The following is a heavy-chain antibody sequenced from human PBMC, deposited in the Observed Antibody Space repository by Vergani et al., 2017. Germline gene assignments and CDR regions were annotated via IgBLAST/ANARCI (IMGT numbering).Heavy chain of an antibody. V-gene: IGHV3-48*01. D-gene: IGHD2-2*01. Sequence: QLVESGGGWVQPGGSLRLSCVVSGFDFSSYIMNWVRQAPGKGLEWVSFVSTGTKSQSYAESVKGRFTISRDSAKNSLYLQMNSLKTEDTAVYYCARDLLGYCSSTSCSNGMDVWGQGTTVTVSS. CDR3: ARDLLGYCSSTSCSNGMDV. J-gene: IGHJ6*02. CDR1: GFDFSSYI. CDR2: VSTGTKSQ.